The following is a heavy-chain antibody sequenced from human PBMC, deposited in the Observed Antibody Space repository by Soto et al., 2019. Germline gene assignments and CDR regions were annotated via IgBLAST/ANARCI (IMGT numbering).Heavy chain of an antibody. V-gene: IGHV1-46*01. CDR2: INPSGGST. CDR1: GYTFTSYY. D-gene: IGHD5-12*01. J-gene: IGHJ6*02. CDR3: ARVRRVATTPYYYYYGMDV. Sequence: ASVKVSCKASGYTFTSYYMHWVRQAPGQGLEWMGIINPSGGSTSYAQKFQGRVTMTRDTSTSTVYMELSSLRSEDTAVYYCARVRRVATTPYYYYYGMDVWGQGTTVTVYS.